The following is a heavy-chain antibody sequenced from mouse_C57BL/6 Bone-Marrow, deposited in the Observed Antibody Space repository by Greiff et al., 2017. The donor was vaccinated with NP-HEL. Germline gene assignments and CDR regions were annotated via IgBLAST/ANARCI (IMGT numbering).Heavy chain of an antibody. Sequence: QVQLKESGPGLVQPSQRLSITCTVSGFSLTSYGVHWVRQSPGKGLEWLGVIWRGGSTDYNAAFMSRLSITKDNSKSQVFFKMNSLQADDTAIYYCAKNYYGSSRYAMDYWGQGTSVTVSS. J-gene: IGHJ4*01. V-gene: IGHV2-5*01. CDR2: IWRGGST. D-gene: IGHD1-1*01. CDR3: AKNYYGSSRYAMDY. CDR1: GFSLTSYG.